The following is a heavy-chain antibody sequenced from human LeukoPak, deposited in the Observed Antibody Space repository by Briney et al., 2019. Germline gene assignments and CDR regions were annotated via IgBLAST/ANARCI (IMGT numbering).Heavy chain of an antibody. V-gene: IGHV3-21*01. D-gene: IGHD3-10*01. Sequence: GGSLRLSCAASGFTFSSYSMNWVRQAPGKGLECVSSISSSSSYIYYADSVKGRFTISRDNAKNSLYLQMNSLRAEDTAVYYCARDKRPMVRGVGYFDYWGQGTLVTVSS. J-gene: IGHJ4*02. CDR3: ARDKRPMVRGVGYFDY. CDR2: ISSSSSYI. CDR1: GFTFSSYS.